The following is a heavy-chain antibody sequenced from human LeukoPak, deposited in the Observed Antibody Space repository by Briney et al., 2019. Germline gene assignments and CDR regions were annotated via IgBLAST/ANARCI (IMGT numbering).Heavy chain of an antibody. CDR1: GDSNTNSIYY. Sequence: SETLCLTCTVSGDSNTNSIYYWAWIRQPPGKGLEWIGSIDYSGSTYYNPSLKSRATISIDTSKNQFSLKLSSVTAADTAVYYCARGYRGLWFYWGQGTMVTVSS. J-gene: IGHJ3*01. V-gene: IGHV4-39*07. CDR2: IDYSGST. D-gene: IGHD3-10*01. CDR3: ARGYRGLWFY.